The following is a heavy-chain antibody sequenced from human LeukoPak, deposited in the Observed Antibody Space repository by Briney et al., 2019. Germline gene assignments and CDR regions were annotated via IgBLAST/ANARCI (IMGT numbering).Heavy chain of an antibody. Sequence: SVKVSCKASGGTFSSYAISWVRQAPGQGLEWMGGIIPIFGTANYAQKFQGRVTITTDESTSTAYMEQSSLRSEDTAVYYCARGLDCSSTSCYANYWGQGTLVTVSS. CDR3: ARGLDCSSTSCYANY. D-gene: IGHD2-2*01. CDR2: IIPIFGTA. J-gene: IGHJ4*02. CDR1: GGTFSSYA. V-gene: IGHV1-69*05.